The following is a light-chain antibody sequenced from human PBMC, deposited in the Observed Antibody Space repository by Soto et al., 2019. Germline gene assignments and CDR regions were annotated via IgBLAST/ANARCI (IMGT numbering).Light chain of an antibody. Sequence: QSVLTQPPSASGSPGQSITISCTGTSSDVGGYDYVSWYQQHPGKAPKLMIYEVNKRPSGVPDRFSGSKSGNTASLTVSGLQAEDEAEYLCSSYAGSNNVIFAGGTKVTVL. CDR3: SSYAGSNNVI. CDR2: EVN. V-gene: IGLV2-8*01. CDR1: SSDVGGYDY. J-gene: IGLJ2*01.